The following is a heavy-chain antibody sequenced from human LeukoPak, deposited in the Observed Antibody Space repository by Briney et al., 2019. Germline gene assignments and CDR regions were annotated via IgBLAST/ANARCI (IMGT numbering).Heavy chain of an antibody. CDR2: IIPIFGTT. CDR1: GGTFSSHA. D-gene: IGHD5-18*01. J-gene: IGHJ6*04. Sequence: ASVKLSCKASGGTFSSHAISWVRQAPGQGLEWMGGIIPIFGTTNYAQKFQGRVTITADKSTSTAYMELSSLRSEDTAVYYCARDRQKLQLWSSPGGYYGMDVWGKGTTVTVSS. V-gene: IGHV1-69*06. CDR3: ARDRQKLQLWSSPGGYYGMDV.